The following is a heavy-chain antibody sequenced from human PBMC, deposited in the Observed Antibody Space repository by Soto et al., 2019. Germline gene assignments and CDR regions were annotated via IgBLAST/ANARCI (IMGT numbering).Heavy chain of an antibody. CDR1: GFTFSLYG. J-gene: IGHJ4*02. Sequence: QVQLLESGGGVVQPGRSLKLSCTTSGFTFSLYGMHWVRQAPGKGLEWLAVISFDGKNRYYADSVKGRFTISRDNSKTKLFLQMSNLRADDTAVYFCAKGAQAAAVLDHWGQGALVTVAS. D-gene: IGHD6-25*01. CDR3: AKGAQAAAVLDH. V-gene: IGHV3-30*18. CDR2: ISFDGKNR.